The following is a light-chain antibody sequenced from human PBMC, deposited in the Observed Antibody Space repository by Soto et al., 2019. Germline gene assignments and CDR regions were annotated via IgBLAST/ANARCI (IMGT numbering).Light chain of an antibody. J-gene: IGKJ5*01. CDR3: QQSYNTPVN. CDR1: ESISSR. CDR2: DAS. Sequence: IQMTHSPSTLSASVGDTVTITCRASESISSRLAWYQEKPGKAPNLLIYDASSLESGVPSRFSGSGSGTDFTLTISSLQPEDSATYFCQQSYNTPVNFGQGTRLEIK. V-gene: IGKV1-5*01.